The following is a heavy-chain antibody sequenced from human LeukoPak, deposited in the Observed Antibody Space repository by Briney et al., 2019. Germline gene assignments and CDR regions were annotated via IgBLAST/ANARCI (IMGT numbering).Heavy chain of an antibody. CDR1: GFTFGDYA. D-gene: IGHD5-18*01. V-gene: IGHV3-49*03. Sequence: PGGSLRLSCTASGFTFGDYAMSWFRQAPGKGLEWVGFIRSKDYGGTTEYAASVKGRFTISRDDSKSIAYLRMNSLKTEDTAVYYCTRDFVGGYSYGYPFYFDYWGQGTLVTVSS. CDR3: TRDFVGGYSYGYPFYFDY. J-gene: IGHJ4*02. CDR2: IRSKDYGGTT.